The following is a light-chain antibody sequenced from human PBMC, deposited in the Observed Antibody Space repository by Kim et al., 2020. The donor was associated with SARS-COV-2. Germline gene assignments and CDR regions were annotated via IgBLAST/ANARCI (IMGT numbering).Light chain of an antibody. CDR1: QSLSSSY. CDR3: QQYGRSPLT. V-gene: IGKV3-20*01. J-gene: IGKJ1*01. CDR2: GAS. Sequence: SPGERATLFCRASQSLSSSYLAWYQQKPGQAPRLLIYGASSRATGIPDRFSGSGSGTDFTLTISRLEPEDFAVYYCQQYGRSPLTFGQGTKVDIK.